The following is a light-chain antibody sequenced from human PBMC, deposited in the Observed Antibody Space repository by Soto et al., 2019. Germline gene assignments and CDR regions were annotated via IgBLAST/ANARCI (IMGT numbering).Light chain of an antibody. CDR2: GAS. J-gene: IGKJ1*01. V-gene: IGKV3D-20*02. CDR3: QQRSNWPGT. Sequence: EIVLTQSPGTLSLSPGERATLSCRASQGVSSSYLAWYQQKPGQAPRLLIYGASSRATGIPDRFSGSGSGTDFTLTITSLEPEDFAVYYCQQRSNWPGTFGQGTKVDIK. CDR1: QGVSSSY.